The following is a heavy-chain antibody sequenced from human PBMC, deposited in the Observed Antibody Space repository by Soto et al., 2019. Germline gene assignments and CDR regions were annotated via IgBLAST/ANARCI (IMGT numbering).Heavy chain of an antibody. CDR2: IYYSGST. CDR3: ARTLLRSYNWFDP. J-gene: IGHJ5*02. CDR1: GGSISSSSYY. V-gene: IGHV4-39*01. Sequence: SETLSLTCTVSGGSISSSSYYWGWIRQPPGKGLEWIGSIYYSGSTYYNPSLKSRVTISVDTSKNQFSLRLSSVTAADTAVYYCARTLLRSYNWFDPWGQGTLVTVSS. D-gene: IGHD1-26*01.